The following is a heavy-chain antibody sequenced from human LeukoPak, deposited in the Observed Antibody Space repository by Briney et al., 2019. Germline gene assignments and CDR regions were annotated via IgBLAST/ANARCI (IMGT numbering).Heavy chain of an antibody. CDR2: INHSGSA. Sequence: PSETLSLTCAVYDGSFSGYYCSWIRQPPGKGLEWIGEINHSGSANYNPSLKSRVTMSVDTSKNQFSLKLSSVTAAHTAVYYCARGRDLWFGEFPDAFDIWGQGTMVTVSS. CDR3: ARGRDLWFGEFPDAFDI. V-gene: IGHV4-34*01. CDR1: DGSFSGYY. D-gene: IGHD3-10*01. J-gene: IGHJ3*02.